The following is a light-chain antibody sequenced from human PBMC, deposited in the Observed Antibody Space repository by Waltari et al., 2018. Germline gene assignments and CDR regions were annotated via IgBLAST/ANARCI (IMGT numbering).Light chain of an antibody. CDR3: QQYFLTPT. V-gene: IGKV4-1*01. CDR2: WAS. CDR1: RTLLYSSNNKNY. J-gene: IGKJ1*01. Sequence: DIVMTQSPDSLAVSLGERATINCTPSRTLLYSSNNKNYLAWYQQKPGQPPKLLFYWASTRESGVPDRFSGGGSGTDFTLTISSLQAEDVAVYYCQQYFLTPTFGLGTRVEVK.